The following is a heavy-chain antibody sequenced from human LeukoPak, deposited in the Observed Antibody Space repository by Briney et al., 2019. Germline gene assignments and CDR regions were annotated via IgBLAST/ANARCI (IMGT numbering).Heavy chain of an antibody. CDR2: VIPIFGVA. J-gene: IGHJ3*02. V-gene: IGHV1-69*04. CDR3: AREYDFWSGYVAGDHDAFDI. CDR1: GGTFSKSG. D-gene: IGHD3-3*01. Sequence: GASVKVSCKAGGGTFSKSGISWVRQAPGQGLEWLGRVIPIFGVANYAQNFEGRVMITADKSTDTAYMELSSLRSEDTAVYYCAREYDFWSGYVAGDHDAFDIWGQGTMVTVSS.